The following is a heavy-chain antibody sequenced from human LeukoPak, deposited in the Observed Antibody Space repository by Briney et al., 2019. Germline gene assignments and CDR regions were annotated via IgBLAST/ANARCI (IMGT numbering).Heavy chain of an antibody. CDR1: RFTFSIYS. J-gene: IGHJ4*02. V-gene: IGHV3-21*04. CDR2: ISSTSDYM. Sequence: CXASRFTFSIYSLNWVRQAPGKGLEWVASISSTSDYMYYADSLKGRFTISRDNSKNSLYLQMNRLRAEDTDTYYCAXXTXXSXXPXCNSWGXGTLVTVSS. D-gene: IGHD3-16*01. CDR3: AXXTXXSXXPXCNS.